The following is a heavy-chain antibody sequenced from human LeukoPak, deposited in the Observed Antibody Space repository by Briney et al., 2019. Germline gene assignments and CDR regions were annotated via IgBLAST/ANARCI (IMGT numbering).Heavy chain of an antibody. Sequence: PSETLSLTCAVYGGSFSGYYWSWIRQPPGKGLEWIGEINHSGSTNYNPSLKSRVTISVDTSKNQFSLKLSSVTAADTAVYYCARKRYCSGGSCPNWFDPWGQGTLVTVSP. CDR1: GGSFSGYY. J-gene: IGHJ5*02. CDR2: INHSGST. CDR3: ARKRYCSGGSCPNWFDP. D-gene: IGHD2-15*01. V-gene: IGHV4-34*01.